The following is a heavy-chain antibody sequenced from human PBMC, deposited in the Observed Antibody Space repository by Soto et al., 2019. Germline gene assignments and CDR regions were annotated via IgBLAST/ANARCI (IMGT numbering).Heavy chain of an antibody. CDR3: ARVSAAGTRWFDS. CDR2: IYYSGFT. J-gene: IGHJ5*01. CDR1: GVTIRSSRFY. V-gene: IGHV4-39*07. D-gene: IGHD6-13*01. Sequence: ALSLTFTVSGVTIRSSRFYRAWIGRPTGKALEWIGSIYYSGFTYYNPSLKSRVSISRDTSKNHFSLEVNSVTAADTAVYYCARVSAAGTRWFDSWGLGTLVTVSS.